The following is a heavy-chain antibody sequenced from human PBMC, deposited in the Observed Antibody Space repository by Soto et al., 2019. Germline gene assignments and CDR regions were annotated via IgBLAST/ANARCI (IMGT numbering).Heavy chain of an antibody. CDR2: ISGNGGST. J-gene: IGHJ4*02. Sequence: EVQLLESGGGLVQPGGSLRLSCAASGFTFSSCAMGWVRQAPGKGLEWVSGISGNGGSTYYADSVKGRFTISRDTPKNTLNLQTDSLGAEDTAIYYCAKVVGDGNDYYDFWGQGTLVTVSS. CDR1: GFTFSSCA. CDR3: AKVVGDGNDYYDF. V-gene: IGHV3-23*01. D-gene: IGHD3-22*01.